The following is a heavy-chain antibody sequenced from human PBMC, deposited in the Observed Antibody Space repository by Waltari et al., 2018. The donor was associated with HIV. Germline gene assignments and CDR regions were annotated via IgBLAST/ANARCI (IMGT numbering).Heavy chain of an antibody. J-gene: IGHJ4*02. V-gene: IGHV4-61*02. Sequence: QVQLQESGPGLVKPSQTLSLTCTVSGGSISSGSYYWSWIRQPAGKGLEWIGRIYTSGSTNHNPSLKSRVTISVDTSKNQFSLKLSSVTAADTAVYYCARLPRIVGDTFDYWGQGTLVTVSS. D-gene: IGHD1-26*01. CDR2: IYTSGST. CDR1: GGSISSGSYY. CDR3: ARLPRIVGDTFDY.